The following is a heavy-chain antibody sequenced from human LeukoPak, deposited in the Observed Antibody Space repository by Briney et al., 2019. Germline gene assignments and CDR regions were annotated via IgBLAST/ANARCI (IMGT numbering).Heavy chain of an antibody. CDR2: ISSSSSYI. V-gene: IGHV3-21*01. Sequence: PGGSLRLSCAASGFTFSSYSMNRVRQAPGKGLEWVSSISSSSSYIYYADSVKGRFTISRDNAKNSLYLQMNSLRAEDTAVYYCAGAKRGPNGDSPLGYYYYGMDVWGQGTTVTVSS. CDR1: GFTFSSYS. D-gene: IGHD2-15*01. J-gene: IGHJ6*02. CDR3: AGAKRGPNGDSPLGYYYYGMDV.